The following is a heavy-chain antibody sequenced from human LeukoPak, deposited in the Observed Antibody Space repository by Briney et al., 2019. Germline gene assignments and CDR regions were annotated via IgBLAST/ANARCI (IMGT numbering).Heavy chain of an antibody. D-gene: IGHD2-2*01. CDR3: ARGGVVVPAAMGGGYYYYMDV. CDR2: ISAYNGNT. Sequence: ASVKVSCKASGYTFTTYGISWVRQAPGQGLEWMGWISAYNGNTNYAQKFQGRVTITRDTSISTAYMELGRLRSDDTAVYYCARGGVVVPAAMGGGYYYYMDVWGKGTTVTVSS. J-gene: IGHJ6*03. V-gene: IGHV1-18*01. CDR1: GYTFTTYG.